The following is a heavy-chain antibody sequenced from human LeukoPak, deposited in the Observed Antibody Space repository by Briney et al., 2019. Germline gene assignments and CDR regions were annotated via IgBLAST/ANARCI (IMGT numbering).Heavy chain of an antibody. Sequence: GGSLRLSCAASGFTFSNYWMTWVRQAPGKGLEWVANIKQDGSEKYYVDSVKGRFTISRDNAKNSLYLQMNSLRAEDTALYYCAREDQPRGTFDYWGQGVLVTVSS. V-gene: IGHV3-7*05. CDR3: AREDQPRGTFDY. CDR1: GFTFSNYW. CDR2: IKQDGSEK. J-gene: IGHJ4*02. D-gene: IGHD2-15*01.